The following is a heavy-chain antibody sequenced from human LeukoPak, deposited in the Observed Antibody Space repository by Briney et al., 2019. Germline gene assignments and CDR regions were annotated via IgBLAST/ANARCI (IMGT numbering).Heavy chain of an antibody. J-gene: IGHJ6*03. D-gene: IGHD1-26*01. CDR1: GFTFSTYG. CDR2: IRYDGSNK. Sequence: GGSLRLSCAASGFTFSTYGMHWVRQAPGKGLEWVSFIRYDGSNKYYADSVKGRFTISRDNSKNTLYLQMNSLRAEDTAVYYCAREQWELQYYYYYMDVWGKGTTVTVSS. CDR3: AREQWELQYYYYYMDV. V-gene: IGHV3-30*02.